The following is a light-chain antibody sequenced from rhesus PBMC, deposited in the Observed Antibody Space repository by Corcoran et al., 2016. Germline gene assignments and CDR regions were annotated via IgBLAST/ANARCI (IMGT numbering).Light chain of an antibody. Sequence: DIVMTQTPLSLSVTPGEPASISCRSSQSLLASEDGNTYLDWYLQKSGQSPQLLIYEVSNRASGVPERVSGSGSDTDFKLKISRVEAEDVGVYYCMQSLEFPFTFGPGTKLDIK. V-gene: IGKV2-104*02. CDR2: EVS. CDR3: MQSLEFPFT. CDR1: QSLLASEDGNTY. J-gene: IGKJ3*01.